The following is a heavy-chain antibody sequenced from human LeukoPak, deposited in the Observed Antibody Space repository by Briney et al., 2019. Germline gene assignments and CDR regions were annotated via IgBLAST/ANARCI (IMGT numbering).Heavy chain of an antibody. D-gene: IGHD6-25*01. CDR3: ARGKAALND. J-gene: IGHJ4*02. CDR1: GFTFSSYS. Sequence: PGGSLRLSCAASGFTFSSYSMNWVRQAPGKGLEWVSYISSSSDNIYYADSVKGRFTISRDNAKNSLYLQMNSLRAEDTAVYYCARGKAALNDWGQGTLVTVSS. CDR2: ISSSSDNI. V-gene: IGHV3-48*01.